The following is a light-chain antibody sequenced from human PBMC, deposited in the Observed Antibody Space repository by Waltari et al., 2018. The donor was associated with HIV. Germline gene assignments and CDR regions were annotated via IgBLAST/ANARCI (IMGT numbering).Light chain of an antibody. Sequence: ETVLTQSPATLSLSPGERATLSCRASQSVSDYLAWYQQKPGQPPRLLIYDASNRATGIPTRFSGSGSGTDFTLTISSLEPEDFAVYYCQHHSIWPTFGPGTKVDI. V-gene: IGKV3-11*01. J-gene: IGKJ3*01. CDR2: DAS. CDR1: QSVSDY. CDR3: QHHSIWPT.